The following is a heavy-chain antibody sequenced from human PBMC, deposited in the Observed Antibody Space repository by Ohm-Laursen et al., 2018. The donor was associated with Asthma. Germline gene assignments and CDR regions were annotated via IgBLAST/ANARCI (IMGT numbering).Heavy chain of an antibody. D-gene: IGHD3-22*01. Sequence: PSQTLSLTWAVSGGSISSGSYYWSWIRQRPGKGLEWIGYIYYSLSTYYNPSLKSRVTISVDTSKNQFSLKLNSVTAADTAVYYCASGQYYSDSRGLLDYWGQGTLVTVSS. CDR1: GGSISSGSYY. CDR3: ASGQYYSDSRGLLDY. J-gene: IGHJ4*02. V-gene: IGHV4-31*11. CDR2: IYYSLST.